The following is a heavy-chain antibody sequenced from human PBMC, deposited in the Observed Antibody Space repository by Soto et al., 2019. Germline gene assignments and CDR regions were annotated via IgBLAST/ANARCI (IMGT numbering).Heavy chain of an antibody. CDR2: IKQDGSEK. CDR3: ARVYPGSGWPYHYYGMDV. CDR1: GFTFRNYW. V-gene: IGHV3-7*01. Sequence: GGSLRLSCAASGFTFRNYWMSWVRQAPGKGLEGVANIKQDGSEKYYVDSLKGQFTISRDNAKNSLYLQMNSLRAEDTAVYYCARVYPGSGWPYHYYGMDVWGQGTTVTVSS. J-gene: IGHJ6*02. D-gene: IGHD6-19*01.